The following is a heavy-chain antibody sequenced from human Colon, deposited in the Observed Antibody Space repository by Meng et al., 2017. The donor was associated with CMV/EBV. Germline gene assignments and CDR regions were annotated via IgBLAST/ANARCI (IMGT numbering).Heavy chain of an antibody. CDR2: LYFSGNT. CDR3: ARLYPIFGVTSHQDPFDI. D-gene: IGHD3-3*01. V-gene: IGHV4-59*01. J-gene: IGHJ3*02. CDR1: GVSINSYY. Sequence: GSLRLSCTVSGVSINSYYWSWIRQPPGKGLEWIGDLYFSGNTSFNPSPKRRLTISVDTSKNQFSLKLTSVTSADTAMYYCARLYPIFGVTSHQDPFDIWGQGTMVTVSS.